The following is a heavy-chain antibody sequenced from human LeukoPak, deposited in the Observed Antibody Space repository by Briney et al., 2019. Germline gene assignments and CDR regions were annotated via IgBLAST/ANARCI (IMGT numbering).Heavy chain of an antibody. J-gene: IGHJ4*02. CDR2: ISGSGGDT. CDR3: AKDGTSGWYPNYLDY. V-gene: IGHV3-23*01. CDR1: GFTFSSYA. D-gene: IGHD6-19*01. Sequence: PGGSLRLSCAASGFTFSSYATSWVRQAPGKGLEWVSVISGSGGDTNYADSVKGRFTISRDNSKNTLYLQMNSLRAEDTAVYYCAKDGTSGWYPNYLDYWGQGTLVTVSS.